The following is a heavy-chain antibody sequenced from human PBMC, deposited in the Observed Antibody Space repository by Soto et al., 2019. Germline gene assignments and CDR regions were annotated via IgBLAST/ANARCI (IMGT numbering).Heavy chain of an antibody. CDR1: GYAFTTYG. J-gene: IGHJ4*02. Sequence: QVHLVQSGAEVKKPGASVKVSCKGSGYAFTTYGITWVRQAPRQGLEWMAWISAHNGNTDYAQKLQGRVTVTRDTSTSTAYMELRSLRSDATAVYYCARVRSGDFWGQGAMVTVSS. CDR2: ISAHNGNT. V-gene: IGHV1-18*01. CDR3: ARVRSGDF.